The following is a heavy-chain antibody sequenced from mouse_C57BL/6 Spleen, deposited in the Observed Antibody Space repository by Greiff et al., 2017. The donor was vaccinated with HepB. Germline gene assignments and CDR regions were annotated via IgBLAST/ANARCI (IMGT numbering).Heavy chain of an antibody. V-gene: IGHV5-9-1*02. CDR3: TREDYALDAMDY. D-gene: IGHD2-4*01. J-gene: IGHJ4*01. Sequence: EVKLMESGEGLVKPGGSLKLSCAASGFTFSSYAMSWVRQTPEKRLEWVAYISSGGDYIYYADTVKGRFTISRDNARNTLYLQMSSLKSEDTAMYYWTREDYALDAMDYWGQGTSVTVSS. CDR1: GFTFSSYA. CDR2: ISSGGDYI.